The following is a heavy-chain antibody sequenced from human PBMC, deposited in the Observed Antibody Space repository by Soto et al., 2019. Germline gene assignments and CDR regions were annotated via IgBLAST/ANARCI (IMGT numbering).Heavy chain of an antibody. J-gene: IGHJ6*02. CDR2: IIPMFRTA. D-gene: IGHD2-2*01. CDR3: ARDKHPMRGGYYYYYAMDV. Sequence: QVQLVQSGAEVKKPGSSVKVSCKASGGTFSTYAINWVRQAPGQGLEWMGGIIPMFRTAEYAQQFQGRVTITADEPTSTAYMELSSLRSEDTAVYYCARDKHPMRGGYYYYYAMDVWGQGTMVTVSS. CDR1: GGTFSTYA. V-gene: IGHV1-69*01.